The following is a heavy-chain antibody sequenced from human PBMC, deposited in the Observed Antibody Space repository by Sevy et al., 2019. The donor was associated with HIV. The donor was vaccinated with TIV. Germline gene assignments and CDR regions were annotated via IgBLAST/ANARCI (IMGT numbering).Heavy chain of an antibody. D-gene: IGHD1-26*01. CDR3: TRDHIGPTFDFDH. Sequence: GGSLRLSCTTSGFTFGDFAMSWFRQAPGEGLEWISFIRSKAYGGTTEYAPSVRGRFTMSRDDSRSVAYLQMSSLKIEDTAIYYCTRDHIGPTFDFDHRGQGTLVTVSS. J-gene: IGHJ4*02. CDR2: IRSKAYGGTT. V-gene: IGHV3-49*03. CDR1: GFTFGDFA.